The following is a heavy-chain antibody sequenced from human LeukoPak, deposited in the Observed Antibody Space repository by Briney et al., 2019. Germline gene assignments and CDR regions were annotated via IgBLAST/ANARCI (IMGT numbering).Heavy chain of an antibody. V-gene: IGHV3-23*01. CDR2: ISGSGGST. CDR1: GFTFSSSA. J-gene: IGHJ4*02. CDR3: ARGSHRLYDYVWGTYESKDY. D-gene: IGHD3-16*01. Sequence: GGSLRLSCAASGFTFSSSAMSWVRQAPGKGLEWVSSISGSGGSTYYADSVKGRFTISRDNSKNTLYLQMNSLRAEDTAVYYCARGSHRLYDYVWGTYESKDYWGQGTLVTVSS.